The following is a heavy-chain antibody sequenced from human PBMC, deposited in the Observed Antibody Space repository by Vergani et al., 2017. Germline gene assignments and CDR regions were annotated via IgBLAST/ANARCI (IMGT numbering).Heavy chain of an antibody. D-gene: IGHD2-15*01. CDR2: ISGSGGST. J-gene: IGHJ4*02. V-gene: IGHV3-23*01. Sequence: EVQLLESGGGLVQPGGSLRLSCAASGFTFSSYAMSWVRQAPGKGLEWVSAISGSGGSTYYADSVKGRFTISRDNSKNTLYLQMNSLRAEDTAVYYCAKDLFGDTVVVVAAADYWGQGTLVTVSS. CDR1: GFTFSSYA. CDR3: AKDLFGDTVVVVAAADY.